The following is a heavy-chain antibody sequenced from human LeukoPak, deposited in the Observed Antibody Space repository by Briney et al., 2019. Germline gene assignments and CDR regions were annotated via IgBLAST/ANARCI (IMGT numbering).Heavy chain of an antibody. V-gene: IGHV4-59*01. CDR3: AGGDYCDSSGY. J-gene: IGHJ4*02. CDR1: GGSISSYY. Sequence: PSETLSLTCTVSGGSISSYYWSWIRQPPGKGLEWIGYIYYSGSTNYNPSLKSRVTISVDTSKNQFSLKLSSVTAADTAVYYCAGGDYCDSSGYWGQGTLVTVSS. D-gene: IGHD3-22*01. CDR2: IYYSGST.